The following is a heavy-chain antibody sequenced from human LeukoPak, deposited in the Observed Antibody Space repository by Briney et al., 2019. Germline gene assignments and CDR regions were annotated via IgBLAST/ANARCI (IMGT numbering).Heavy chain of an antibody. CDR1: GFTFTNYA. V-gene: IGHV3-23*01. CDR2: ISYSGGST. D-gene: IGHD3-10*01. J-gene: IGHJ4*02. Sequence: GGSLRLSCAASGFTFTNYAMSWVRQAPGKGLEWVSAISYSGGSTYYADPVKGRFTISRDNSKNTLYLQMNSLRADDTAVYYCAKDFLWFGELSYCDYWGQGTLVTVSS. CDR3: AKDFLWFGELSYCDY.